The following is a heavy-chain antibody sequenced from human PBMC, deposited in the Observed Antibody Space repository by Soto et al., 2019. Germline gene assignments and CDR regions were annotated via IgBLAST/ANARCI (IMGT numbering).Heavy chain of an antibody. CDR2: VCHGGRNT. V-gene: IGHV3-33*06. CDR1: GVRVSNKA. Sequence: PGGCLGLACSASGVRVSNKAMDGVRQAPGKGLEWVAGVCHGGRNTHYADSVKGRFTISRDNSKNTVYLEMSSLRADDTAVYYCAKLPVTWGQGTLVTVSS. CDR3: AKLPVT. J-gene: IGHJ5*02.